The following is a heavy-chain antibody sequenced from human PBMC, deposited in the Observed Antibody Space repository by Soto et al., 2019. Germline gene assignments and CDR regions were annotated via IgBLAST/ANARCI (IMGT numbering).Heavy chain of an antibody. CDR1: GFTFSSYG. CDR3: ARGVLRYFDWCGGGFDY. D-gene: IGHD3-9*01. J-gene: IGHJ4*02. CDR2: IWYDGSNK. V-gene: IGHV3-33*01. Sequence: QVQLVESGGGVVQPGRSLRLSCAASGFTFSSYGMHWVRQAPGKGLEWVAVIWYDGSNKYYADSVKGRFTISRDNSKNTLYMQMNRLRAEDTAVYYCARGVLRYFDWCGGGFDYWGPGTLVTVSS.